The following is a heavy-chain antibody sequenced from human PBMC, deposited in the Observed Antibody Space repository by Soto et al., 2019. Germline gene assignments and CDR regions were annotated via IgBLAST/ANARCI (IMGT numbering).Heavy chain of an antibody. J-gene: IGHJ4*02. CDR2: ISGSGGST. V-gene: IGHV3-23*01. CDR3: AKGPHYYDTILIAKFDY. D-gene: IGHD3-22*01. Sequence: PGGSLILSCAASGFTFSSYSMSWVRQAPGKGLEWVSAISGSGGSTYYADSVKGRFTISRDNSKNTLYLQMNSLRAEDTAVYYCAKGPHYYDTILIAKFDYWGQGTLVTVSS. CDR1: GFTFSSYS.